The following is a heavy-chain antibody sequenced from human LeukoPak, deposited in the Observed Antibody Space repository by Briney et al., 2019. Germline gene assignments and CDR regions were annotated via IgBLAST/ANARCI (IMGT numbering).Heavy chain of an antibody. Sequence: SETLSLTCTVSGGSLSSGGYYWSWIRQHPGKGLEWIGYIYYSRSTYYNPSLKSRVTISVDTSKNQFSLKLSSVTAADTAVYYCARESDDYGDFDGGFDIWGQGTMVTVSS. CDR2: IYYSRST. D-gene: IGHD4-17*01. V-gene: IGHV4-31*03. CDR1: GGSLSSGGYY. J-gene: IGHJ3*02. CDR3: ARESDDYGDFDGGFDI.